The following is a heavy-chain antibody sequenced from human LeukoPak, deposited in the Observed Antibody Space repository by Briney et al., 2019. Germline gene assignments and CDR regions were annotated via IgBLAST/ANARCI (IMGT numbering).Heavy chain of an antibody. V-gene: IGHV4-30-4*02. CDR3: ARVDESSDAFDI. CDR1: GGSISSGDYY. Sequence: PSETLSLTCTVSGGSISSGDYYWSWIRQSPGKGLEWIGYIYYSGSTYYNPYLKSRVTISIDTSKNQFSLKLSSVTAADTAVYYCARVDESSDAFDIWGQGTMVTVSS. J-gene: IGHJ3*02. CDR2: IYYSGST. D-gene: IGHD2-15*01.